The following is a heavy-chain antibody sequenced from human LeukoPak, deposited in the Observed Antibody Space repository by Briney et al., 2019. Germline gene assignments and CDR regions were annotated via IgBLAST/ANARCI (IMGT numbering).Heavy chain of an antibody. D-gene: IGHD6-6*01. J-gene: IGHJ3*02. CDR2: IIPIFGTA. CDR3: ARGVEYSSSSGAFDI. Sequence: SVKVSCKASGGTFSSYAISWVRQAPGQGLEWVGGIIPIFGTANYAQKFQGRVTITADESTSTAYMELSSLRSEDTAVYYCARGVEYSSSSGAFDIWGQGTMVTVSS. V-gene: IGHV1-69*01. CDR1: GGTFSSYA.